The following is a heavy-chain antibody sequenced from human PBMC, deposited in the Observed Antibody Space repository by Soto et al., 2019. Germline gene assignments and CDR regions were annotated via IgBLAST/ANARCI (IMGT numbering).Heavy chain of an antibody. V-gene: IGHV4-59*08. J-gene: IGHJ6*02. CDR2: VYSTGGT. D-gene: IGHD1-1*01. CDR1: SGPSSSHN. CDR3: VRQGIGNLHGLVDV. Sequence: QVQLQQSGPGLVKPSETLSLTCSVSSGPSSSHNWGWIRQPPGMGLEWIGYVYSTGGTRYNPSLKSRLPISADTSTNHLSLTLTSVPAADPAVYYCVRQGIGNLHGLVDVWGQGTTVRVSS.